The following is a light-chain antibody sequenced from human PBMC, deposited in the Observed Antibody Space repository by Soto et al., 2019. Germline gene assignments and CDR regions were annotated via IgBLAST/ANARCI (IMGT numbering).Light chain of an antibody. CDR3: QQYTTSSWT. J-gene: IGKJ1*01. CDR2: GTS. V-gene: IGKV3D-15*01. CDR1: QSVSSN. Sequence: EILMTQSPATLSVSTGERSTLSCRASQSVSSNLAWYQQKPGQAPRVLIYGTSSRATGIPDRFSGSGSGTDFTLTISRLEPEDFAVYYCQQYTTSSWTLGQGTKVDIK.